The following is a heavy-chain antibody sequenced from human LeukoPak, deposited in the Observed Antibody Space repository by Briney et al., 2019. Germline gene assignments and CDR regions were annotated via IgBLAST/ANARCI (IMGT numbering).Heavy chain of an antibody. J-gene: IGHJ5*02. Sequence: AETLSLTCTVSDGSISSSSYYWGWIREPPGKGRERIGWFYYSGSTYDNPSLKSLVTISVDTPKHQFSLKLSSVTAADTGVYYCARQVPRFVLFVSWFDPWGQGTLVTVSS. D-gene: IGHD3-16*01. CDR2: FYYSGST. V-gene: IGHV4-39*01. CDR1: DGSISSSSYY. CDR3: ARQVPRFVLFVSWFDP.